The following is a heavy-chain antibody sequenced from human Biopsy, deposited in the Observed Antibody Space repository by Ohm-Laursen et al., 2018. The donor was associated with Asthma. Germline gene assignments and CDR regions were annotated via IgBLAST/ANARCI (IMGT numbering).Heavy chain of an antibody. J-gene: IGHJ4*02. CDR2: IMPIFGTP. D-gene: IGHD2-21*01. V-gene: IGHV1-69*13. CDR3: ARSYCGGDCYSPFDY. Sequence: GASVKVSCMASGGTFSSDAISWVRQAPGQGLEWMGGIMPIFGTPNYAQKFQHRLTITADDSTTTVYMELSSLKLEDTAVYFCARSYCGGDCYSPFDYWGQGSLVTVSS. CDR1: GGTFSSDA.